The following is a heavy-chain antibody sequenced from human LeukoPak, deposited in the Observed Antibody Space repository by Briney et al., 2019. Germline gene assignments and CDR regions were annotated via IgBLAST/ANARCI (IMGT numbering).Heavy chain of an antibody. V-gene: IGHV3-23*01. D-gene: IGHD2-15*01. CDR1: GFTFSSYA. Sequence: GGSLRLSCAASGFTFSSYAMTWVRQAPGKRLEWLSTISGSGDRTFYADSVKGRFTISRDNSKNTVYLQMNRLRGEDTAIYYCAKDATPYYWGQGTLVTVSS. CDR3: AKDATPYY. J-gene: IGHJ4*02. CDR2: ISGSGDRT.